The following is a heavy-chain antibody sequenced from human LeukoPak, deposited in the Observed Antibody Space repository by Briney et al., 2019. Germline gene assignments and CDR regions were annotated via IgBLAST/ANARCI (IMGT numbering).Heavy chain of an antibody. V-gene: IGHV4-34*01. J-gene: IGHJ6*03. CDR3: ATRPTPPYYYYYMDV. D-gene: IGHD4-23*01. CDR2: INHSGST. Sequence: SETLSLTCAVYGGSFSGYYWSWIRQPPGKGLEWIGEINHSGSTNYNPSLKSRVTISIDTSKNQFSLKLSSVTSADTAVYFCATRPTPPYYYYYMDVWGKGTTVTVSS. CDR1: GGSFSGYY.